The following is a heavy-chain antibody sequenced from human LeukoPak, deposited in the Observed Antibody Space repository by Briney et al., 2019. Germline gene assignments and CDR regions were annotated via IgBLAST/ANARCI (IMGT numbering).Heavy chain of an antibody. V-gene: IGHV5-51*01. CDR3: ARQMTTVTTEGAFDI. CDR1: GYSFTSYW. D-gene: IGHD4-17*01. J-gene: IGHJ3*02. CDR2: IYPGDSDT. Sequence: GESLKISCKGSGYSFTSYWIGWVRQMPGKGLEWMGIIYPGDSDTRYSPSFQGQVTISADKSISTAYLQWSSLKASDTAMYYCARQMTTVTTEGAFDIWGQGTMATVSS.